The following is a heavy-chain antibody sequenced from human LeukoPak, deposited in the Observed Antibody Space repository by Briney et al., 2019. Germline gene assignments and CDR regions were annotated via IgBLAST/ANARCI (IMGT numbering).Heavy chain of an antibody. CDR3: AAGGWYYYGMDV. Sequence: GTSVKVSCKASGFTFTSSAVQWVRQARGQRLEWIGWIVVGSGNTNYAQKFQERVTITRDMSTSTAYMELSSLRSEDTAAYYCAAGGWYYYGMDVWGKGTTVTVSS. J-gene: IGHJ6*04. V-gene: IGHV1-58*01. D-gene: IGHD6-19*01. CDR2: IVVGSGNT. CDR1: GFTFTSSA.